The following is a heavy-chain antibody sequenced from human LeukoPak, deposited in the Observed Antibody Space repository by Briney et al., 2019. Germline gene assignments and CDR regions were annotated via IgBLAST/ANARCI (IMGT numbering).Heavy chain of an antibody. CDR3: ARDRAVYSDSRGYYPDAFDI. V-gene: IGHV3-21*01. CDR2: LSSLSNYI. J-gene: IGHJ3*02. Sequence: PGRSLRLSCAASGFTFSSYNMNWVRQAPGKGLEWVSSLSSLSNYIYLADSLKGRFTISRDNAKNSLYLQMNSLRAEDTAMYYCARDRAVYSDSRGYYPDAFDIWGQGTMVTVSS. CDR1: GFTFSSYN. D-gene: IGHD3-22*01.